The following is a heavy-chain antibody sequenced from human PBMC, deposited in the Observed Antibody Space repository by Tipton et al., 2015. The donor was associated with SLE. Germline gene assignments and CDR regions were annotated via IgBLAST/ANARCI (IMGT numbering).Heavy chain of an antibody. V-gene: IGHV3-7*01. J-gene: IGHJ4*02. Sequence: GSLRLSCAASGFTFSSYWMSWVRQAPGKGLEWVANIKQDGSEKYYVDSVKGRFTISRDNAKNTLYLQMNSLRAEETAVYYCAKDSPLSFDYWGQGTLVTVSS. CDR1: GFTFSSYW. D-gene: IGHD2/OR15-2a*01. CDR2: IKQDGSEK. CDR3: AKDSPLSFDY.